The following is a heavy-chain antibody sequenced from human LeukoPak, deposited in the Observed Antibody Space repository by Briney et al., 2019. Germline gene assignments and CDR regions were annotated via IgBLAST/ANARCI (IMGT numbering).Heavy chain of an antibody. CDR3: ARPFGVTTCDY. J-gene: IGHJ4*02. CDR1: GYSISSAYY. CDR2: IYHSGTT. D-gene: IGHD4-11*01. Sequence: SETLSLTCAVSGYSISSAYYWGWIRQPPGKGLEWIGTIYHSGTTYYNPSLKSRVTISVDTSKNQFSLKLISVTAADTAVYYCARPFGVTTCDYWGQGTLVTVSS. V-gene: IGHV4-38-2*01.